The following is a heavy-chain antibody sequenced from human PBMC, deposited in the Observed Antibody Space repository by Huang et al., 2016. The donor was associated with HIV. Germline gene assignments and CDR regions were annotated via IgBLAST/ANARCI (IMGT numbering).Heavy chain of an antibody. V-gene: IGHV4-39*01. CDR1: GGSISSSSYS. CDR3: AAHGRIVGIPAAPLRFDP. J-gene: IGHJ5*02. D-gene: IGHD6-13*01. CDR2: IYHSGTT. Sequence: QLQLQESGPGLVKPSETLSLTCTVSGGSISSSSYSWGWIRQPPGKGLEWIGSIYHSGTTYYKPALKSRVTISGDTSRTKFSLNLSSVTAADTAVYDWAAHGRIVGIPAAPLRFDPWGQGTLVTVSS.